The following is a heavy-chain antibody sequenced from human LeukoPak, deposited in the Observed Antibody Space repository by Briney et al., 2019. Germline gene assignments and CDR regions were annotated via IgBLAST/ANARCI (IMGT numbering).Heavy chain of an antibody. CDR1: GYTFTGYY. CDR2: IKPNSGAT. Sequence: TSVKVSCKASGYTFTGYYIHWVRQAPEQGLEWMGWIKPNSGATNYAQKFQGRVTMTRDTSINTAYMELSSLTSDDTAVYYCARVREWEEISGAIPDYFDYWGQGTPVTVSS. J-gene: IGHJ4*02. V-gene: IGHV1-2*02. CDR3: ARVREWEEISGAIPDYFDY. D-gene: IGHD1-26*01.